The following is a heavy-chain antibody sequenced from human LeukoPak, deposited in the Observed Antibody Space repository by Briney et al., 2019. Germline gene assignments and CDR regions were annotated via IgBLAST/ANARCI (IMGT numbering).Heavy chain of an antibody. CDR1: GGSISSSSYY. CDR2: INHSGST. D-gene: IGHD2-21*02. Sequence: SETLSLTCTVSGGSISSSSYYWSWIRQPPGKGLEWIGEINHSGSTNYNPSLKSRVTISVDTSKNQFSLKLSSVTAADTAVYYCAREIVVVTGYMDVWGKGTTVTVSS. J-gene: IGHJ6*03. CDR3: AREIVVVTGYMDV. V-gene: IGHV4-39*07.